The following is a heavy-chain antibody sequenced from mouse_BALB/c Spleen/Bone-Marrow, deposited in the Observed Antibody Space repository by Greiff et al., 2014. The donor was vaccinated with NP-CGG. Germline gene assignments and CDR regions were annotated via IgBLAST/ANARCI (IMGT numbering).Heavy chain of an antibody. V-gene: IGHV3-1*02. D-gene: IGHD4-1*01. J-gene: IGHJ4*01. CDR3: ARFAGTPYTMDY. CDR2: IHYSGTT. Sequence: EVQGVESGPDLVKPSQSLSLTCTVTGYSITSDYSWHWIRQFPGNKLEWMGYIHYSGTTVYNPSLKSRISITRDTSNNQFFLQLNSVTTEDTATYYCARFAGTPYTMDYWGQGTSVTVPS. CDR1: GYSITSDYS.